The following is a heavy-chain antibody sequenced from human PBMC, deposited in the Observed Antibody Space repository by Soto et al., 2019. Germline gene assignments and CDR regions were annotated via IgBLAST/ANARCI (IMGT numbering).Heavy chain of an antibody. CDR1: GGSISSGGYY. V-gene: IGHV4-31*03. Sequence: QVQLQESGPGLVKPSQTLSLTCTVSGGSISSGGYYWSWIRQHPGKGLEWIGYIYYSGRTYYNPSLKSRVTIPVDTYKNQFSLKLCSVTAADTAVYYCARAPGSSCYYADWYFDLWGRGTLVTVFS. J-gene: IGHJ2*01. D-gene: IGHD3-22*01. CDR2: IYYSGRT. CDR3: ARAPGSSCYYADWYFDL.